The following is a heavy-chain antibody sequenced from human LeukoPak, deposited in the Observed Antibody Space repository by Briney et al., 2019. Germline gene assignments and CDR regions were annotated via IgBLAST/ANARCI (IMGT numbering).Heavy chain of an antibody. CDR2: IYTSGST. J-gene: IGHJ5*02. Sequence: SETLSLTCTVSGGSISSYYWSWIRQPAGKGLEWIGRIYTSGSTNYNPSLKSRVTMSVDTSKNQFSLKLSSVTAADTAVYYCASHSSSWGADWFDPWGQGTLVTVSS. CDR3: ASHSSSWGADWFDP. V-gene: IGHV4-4*07. CDR1: GGSISSYY. D-gene: IGHD6-13*01.